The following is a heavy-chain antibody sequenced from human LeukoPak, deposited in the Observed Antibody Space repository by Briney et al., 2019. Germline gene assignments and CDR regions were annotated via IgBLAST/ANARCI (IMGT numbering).Heavy chain of an antibody. CDR1: GGSFSGYY. CDR2: INHSGST. Sequence: SETLSLTCAVYGGSFSGYYWSWIRQPPGKGLEWIGEINHSGSTNYNPSLKSRVTIPVDTSKNQFSLKLSSVTAADTAVYYCARVAASGYLDYWGQGTLVTVSS. J-gene: IGHJ4*02. D-gene: IGHD2-15*01. V-gene: IGHV4-34*01. CDR3: ARVAASGYLDY.